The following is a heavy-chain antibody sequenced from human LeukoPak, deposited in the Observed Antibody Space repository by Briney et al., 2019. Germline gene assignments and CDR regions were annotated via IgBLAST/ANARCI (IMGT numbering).Heavy chain of an antibody. J-gene: IGHJ6*03. Sequence: GGSLRLSCAASGFIFSNYDMNWVRQAPGKGLEWVSYITGSSRTKSYADPVKGRFTISRDNSKNTLYLQMNSLRAEDTAVYYCAKGHSNDYYYYYMDVWGKGTTVTVSS. CDR2: ITGSSRTK. V-gene: IGHV3-48*01. CDR3: AKGHSNDYYYYYMDV. D-gene: IGHD4-11*01. CDR1: GFIFSNYD.